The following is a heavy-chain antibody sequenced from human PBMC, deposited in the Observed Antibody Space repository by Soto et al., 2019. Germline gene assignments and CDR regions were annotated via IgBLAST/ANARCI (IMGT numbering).Heavy chain of an antibody. D-gene: IGHD1-26*01. J-gene: IGHJ3*02. CDR3: ARHGRMCFDDTFDI. CDR2: ISRNSDTL. Sequence: VQLVESEGGLVQPGGSLRLSCAASGFTLNTYTMNWVRQAQGQGLEWTSYISRNSDTLYYADSVKGLFTISRDNAKNSLFLEMNDLRIDDTAVYYCARHGRMCFDDTFDIWGQGTMVTVSS. V-gene: IGHV3-48*01. CDR1: GFTLNTYT.